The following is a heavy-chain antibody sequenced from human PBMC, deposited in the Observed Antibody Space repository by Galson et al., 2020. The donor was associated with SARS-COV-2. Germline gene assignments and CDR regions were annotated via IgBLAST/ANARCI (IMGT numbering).Heavy chain of an antibody. D-gene: IGHD2-8*01. CDR2: ISYDGSNK. J-gene: IGHJ4*02. Sequence: GGSLRLSCAASGFTFSSYAMHWVRQAPGKGLEWVAVISYDGSNKYYADSVKGRFTISRDNSKNTLYLQMNSLRAEDTAVYYCARDKETRAGIVLMVYAGASYYVDYWGQGTLVTVSS. V-gene: IGHV3-30-3*01. CDR3: ARDKETRAGIVLMVYAGASYYVDY. CDR1: GFTFSSYA.